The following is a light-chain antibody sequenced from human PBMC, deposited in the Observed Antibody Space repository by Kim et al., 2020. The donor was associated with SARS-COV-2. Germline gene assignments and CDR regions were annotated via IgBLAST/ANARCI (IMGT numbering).Light chain of an antibody. V-gene: IGKV3-11*01. CDR3: QQRANWPPLT. CDR2: DAS. Sequence: SQGERATPSCRASQSVSNYLAWYQQKPGQAPRLLVYDASTRATGIPARFSGNGSGTDFTLTISSLEPEDFAVYYCQQRANWPPLTFGGGTKVDIK. J-gene: IGKJ4*01. CDR1: QSVSNY.